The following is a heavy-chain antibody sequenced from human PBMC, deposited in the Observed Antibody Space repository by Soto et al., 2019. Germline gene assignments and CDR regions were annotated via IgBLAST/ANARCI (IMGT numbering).Heavy chain of an antibody. V-gene: IGHV2-5*02. Sequence: QITLRESGPTRVRPTQPLTLTCNFAGFSLSSSGVGVGWIRQSPGKAPEWLVVIYWDDDKRYNPSLKSRLTYTNDNPKYTVVRTITNRDSVYTGTYYCAPRALYSGSYWVAVYFDTLGQVSPVTVS. CDR3: APRALYSGSYWVAVYFDT. CDR1: GFSLSSSGVG. J-gene: IGHJ4*02. D-gene: IGHD5-12*01. CDR2: IYWDDDK.